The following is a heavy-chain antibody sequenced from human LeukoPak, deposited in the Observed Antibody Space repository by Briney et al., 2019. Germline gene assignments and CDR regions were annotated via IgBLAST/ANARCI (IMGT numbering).Heavy chain of an antibody. D-gene: IGHD4-23*01. Sequence: GGSLRLSCAASGLTFSSYWMNWVRQAPGKGLVWVSRTASDGSSTTYADSVKGRFSISRDNAKNTLYLQMNSLRVEDTAVYYCARGRPHGNDYWGQGTLVTVSS. V-gene: IGHV3-74*01. CDR1: GLTFSSYW. CDR3: ARGRPHGNDY. CDR2: TASDGSST. J-gene: IGHJ4*02.